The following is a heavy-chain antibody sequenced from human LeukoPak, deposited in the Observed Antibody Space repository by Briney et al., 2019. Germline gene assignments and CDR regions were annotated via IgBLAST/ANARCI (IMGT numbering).Heavy chain of an antibody. J-gene: IGHJ4*02. V-gene: IGHV4-39*01. CDR3: ARHGLVRLAAAGFDY. CDR2: IYCSGST. CDR1: GGSISSSSYY. Sequence: SETLSLTCTVSGGSISSSSYYWGWIRQPPGKGLEWIGSIYCSGSTYYNPSLKSRVTISVDTSKNQFSLKLSSVTAADTAVYYCARHGLVRLAAAGFDYWGQGTLVTVSS. D-gene: IGHD6-13*01.